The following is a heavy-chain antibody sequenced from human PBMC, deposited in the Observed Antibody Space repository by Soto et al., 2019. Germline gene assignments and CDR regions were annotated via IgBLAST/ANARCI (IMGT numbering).Heavy chain of an antibody. CDR1: GGSISSYY. V-gene: IGHV4-59*01. Sequence: ETLSLTCTVSGGSISSYYWSWIRQPPGKGLEWIGYIYYSGSTNYNPSLKSRVTISVDTSKNQFSLKLSSVTAADTAVYYCARETNSSSWYGGGGAGWFDPWGQGTLVTVS. J-gene: IGHJ5*02. D-gene: IGHD6-13*01. CDR2: IYYSGST. CDR3: ARETNSSSWYGGGGAGWFDP.